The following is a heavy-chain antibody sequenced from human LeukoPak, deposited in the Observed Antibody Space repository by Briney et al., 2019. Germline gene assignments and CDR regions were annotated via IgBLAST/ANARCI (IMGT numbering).Heavy chain of an antibody. D-gene: IGHD6-19*01. CDR3: AKVSERLATVSNFDY. J-gene: IGHJ4*02. V-gene: IGHV3-30*18. CDR1: GFTFSSYC. Sequence: GRTLRLSCAASGFTFSSYCMHWVRQAPGKGLEWVAVISYDGSNKYCADSVKGRFTISRDNSKNTLYLQMNSLRAEDTAVYYCAKVSERLATVSNFDYWGEGTLVTVSS. CDR2: ISYDGSNK.